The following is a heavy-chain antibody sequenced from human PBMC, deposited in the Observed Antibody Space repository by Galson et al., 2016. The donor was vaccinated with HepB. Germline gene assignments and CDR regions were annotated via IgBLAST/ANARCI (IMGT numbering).Heavy chain of an antibody. J-gene: IGHJ3*02. CDR1: GGTLSSYD. CDR3: ARDGIVVVGLDAFDI. V-gene: IGHV1-69*06. CDR2: IIPIYDTA. D-gene: IGHD3-22*01. Sequence: SVKVSCKASGGTLSSYDISWVRQAPGQGLEWMGGIIPIYDTANYAQKFQGRVTITADKSTSTVYMGLSSLTSEDTVVYYCARDGIVVVGLDAFDIWGQGTVVTVAS.